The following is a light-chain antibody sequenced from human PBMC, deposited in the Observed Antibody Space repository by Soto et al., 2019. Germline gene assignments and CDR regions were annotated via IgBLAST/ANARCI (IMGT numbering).Light chain of an antibody. CDR1: SSNIGKNF. CDR2: DNN. CDR3: ATWDNSLRVVV. V-gene: IGLV1-51*01. J-gene: IGLJ2*01. Sequence: QSVLTQPPSVSAAPGQRVTISCSGSSSNIGKNFVSWYQQVPGAAPKLLFSDNNKRPSGIPDRFSGSKSGTSATLVITGLQTGDEAEYCCATWDNSLRVVVFGGGTKRPVL.